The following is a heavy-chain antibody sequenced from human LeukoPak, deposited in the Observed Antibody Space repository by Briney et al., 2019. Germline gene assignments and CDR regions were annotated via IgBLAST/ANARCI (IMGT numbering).Heavy chain of an antibody. Sequence: GGSLTLSCAVSGFKVSSNDMNWVRQAPGKGLEWVSIIYNGGGTTYYADSVQGRFTISRDNSKNTLYLQMNSLRAEDTALYYCARDAFMGYWGQGTLVTVSS. V-gene: IGHV3-53*01. CDR1: GFKVSSND. J-gene: IGHJ4*02. D-gene: IGHD3-10*01. CDR3: ARDAFMGY. CDR2: IYNGGGTT.